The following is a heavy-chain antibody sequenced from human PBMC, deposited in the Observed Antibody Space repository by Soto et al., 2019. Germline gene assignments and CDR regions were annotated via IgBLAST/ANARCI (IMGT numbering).Heavy chain of an antibody. D-gene: IGHD2-15*01. J-gene: IGHJ5*02. CDR3: ARNCKGGSCYNNWFDP. CDR2: IYYSEST. V-gene: IGHV4-59*01. Sequence: PSETLSLTCTVSGGSISSYYWSWIRQPPGKGLEWIGYIYYSESTNYNPSLKSRVTISVDTSKNQFSLKLSSVTAADTAVYYCARNCKGGSCYNNWFDPWGQGTLVTVSS. CDR1: GGSISSYY.